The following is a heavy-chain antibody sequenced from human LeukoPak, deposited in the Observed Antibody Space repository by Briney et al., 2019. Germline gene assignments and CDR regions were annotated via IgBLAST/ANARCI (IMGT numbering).Heavy chain of an antibody. CDR1: GGSISSYY. CDR2: IYYSGST. CDR3: ARGDYYYYYMDV. Sequence: SETLSLTCTVSGGSISSYYWSWIRKPPGKGLEWIGYIYYSGSTNYNPSLKSRVTISVDTSKNQFSLSLSSVTAADTAMYYCARGDYYYYYMDVWGKGTTVTVSS. J-gene: IGHJ6*03. V-gene: IGHV4-59*01.